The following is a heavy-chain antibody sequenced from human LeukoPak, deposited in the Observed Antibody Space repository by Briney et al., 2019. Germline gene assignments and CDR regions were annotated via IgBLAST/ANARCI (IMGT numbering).Heavy chain of an antibody. V-gene: IGHV3-7*01. Sequence: PGGSLRLSCAASGFTFSGYWMSWVRQAPGKGLEWVANIKQDGSEKYYVDSVKGRFTISRDNAKNSLYLQMNSLRAEDTAVYYCASQSPSPYGDYPFDYWGQGTLVTVSS. CDR3: ASQSPSPYGDYPFDY. CDR1: GFTFSGYW. J-gene: IGHJ4*02. D-gene: IGHD4-17*01. CDR2: IKQDGSEK.